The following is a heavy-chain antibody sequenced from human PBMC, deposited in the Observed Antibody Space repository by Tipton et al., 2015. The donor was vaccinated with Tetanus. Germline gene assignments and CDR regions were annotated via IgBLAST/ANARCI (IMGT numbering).Heavy chain of an antibody. V-gene: IGHV3-66*01. D-gene: IGHD2-15*01. CDR1: GFTVSSNY. CDR3: ARAVVAAKGS. J-gene: IGHJ4*02. CDR2: IYSGGST. Sequence: SLRLSCAASGFTVSSNYMSWVRQAPGKGLEWVSVIYSGGSTYYADSVKGRFTISRDNAKNSLYLQMNSLRAEDTAVYYCARAVVAAKGSWGQGTLVTVSS.